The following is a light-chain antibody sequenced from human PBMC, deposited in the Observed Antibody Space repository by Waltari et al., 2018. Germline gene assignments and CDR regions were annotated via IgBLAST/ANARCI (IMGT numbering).Light chain of an antibody. Sequence: QSALTQPASFSGSPGQSLTVPCTGTSSDIGTYNSVSWYQQHPGKAPKLMIYDVSSRPSGVSNRFSGSKSGNTASLTISGLQAEDEADYYCDSKSSSSPHVFGTGTKVTVL. J-gene: IGLJ1*01. V-gene: IGLV2-14*03. CDR3: DSKSSSSPHV. CDR2: DVS. CDR1: SSDIGTYNS.